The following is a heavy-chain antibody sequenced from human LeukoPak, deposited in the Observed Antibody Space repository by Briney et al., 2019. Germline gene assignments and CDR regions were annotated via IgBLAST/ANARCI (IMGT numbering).Heavy chain of an antibody. D-gene: IGHD3-22*01. CDR2: INPNSGGT. CDR1: GYTFTGYY. J-gene: IGHJ5*02. V-gene: IGHV1-2*02. Sequence: ASVKVSCKASGYTFTGYYMHWVRQAPGQGLEWMGWINPNSGGTNYAQKFQGRVTMTRDTSISTAYMELSRLRSDDTAVYYCARGTRERPQLWPYYCDSSGRPPFDPWGQGTLVTVSS. CDR3: ARGTRERPQLWPYYCDSSGRPPFDP.